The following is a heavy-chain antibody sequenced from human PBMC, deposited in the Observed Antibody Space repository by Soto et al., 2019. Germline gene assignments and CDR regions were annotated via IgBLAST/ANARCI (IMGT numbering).Heavy chain of an antibody. D-gene: IGHD3-10*02. CDR1: GFSLSTSGVG. V-gene: IGHV2-5*02. Sequence: QITLKESGPTLVKPTQTLTLTCTFSGFSLSTSGVGVGWIRQPPGKALEWLALIYWDDDKRYSPSLKSRLTIXXDXSXXLVVLTMTNMDPVHTATYYCAPRPVRGINGPWFDPWGQGTLVTVSS. J-gene: IGHJ5*02. CDR3: APRPVRGINGPWFDP. CDR2: IYWDDDK.